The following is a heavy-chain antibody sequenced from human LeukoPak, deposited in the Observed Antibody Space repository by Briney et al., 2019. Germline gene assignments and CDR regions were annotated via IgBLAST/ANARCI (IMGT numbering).Heavy chain of an antibody. J-gene: IGHJ4*02. CDR1: GYTFTRYY. CDR2: INPNSGGT. V-gene: IGHV1-2*02. Sequence: ASVTVSCKASGYTFTRYYMHWVRQAPGQGLEWMGWINPNSGGTNYAQKFQGRVTMTRDTSISTAYIELSRLRSDDTAVYYCARVLGGVVPADYWGQGTLVTVSS. D-gene: IGHD3-3*01. CDR3: ARVLGGVVPADY.